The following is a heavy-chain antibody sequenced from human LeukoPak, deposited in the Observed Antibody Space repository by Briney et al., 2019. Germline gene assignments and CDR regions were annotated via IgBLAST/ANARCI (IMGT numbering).Heavy chain of an antibody. CDR1: GGSISSYY. J-gene: IGHJ4*02. CDR3: ARSVLGYSYGLHIDY. D-gene: IGHD5-18*01. CDR2: IHYRGST. V-gene: IGHV4-59*01. Sequence: SETLSLTCTVSGGSISSYYWSWIRQPPGAGLEWIGYIHYRGSTNYNPSLKSRVTISVDTSKNQFSLKLSSLSAADTAVYYCARSVLGYSYGLHIDYWGQGTLVTVSS.